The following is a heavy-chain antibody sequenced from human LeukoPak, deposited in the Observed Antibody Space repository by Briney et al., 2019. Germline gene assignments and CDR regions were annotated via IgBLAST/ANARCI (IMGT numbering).Heavy chain of an antibody. J-gene: IGHJ4*02. CDR3: ARVMVVTAIRGGFDY. V-gene: IGHV3-23*01. Sequence: GGSLRLSCVGSGFIFRSYAVTWVRQAPGKGLDWVSSITANGDITYYADSVKGRFTISRDNSKNTLYLQMNSLRAEDTAVYYCARVMVVTAIRGGFDYWGQGTLVTVSS. CDR2: ITANGDIT. D-gene: IGHD2-21*02. CDR1: GFIFRSYA.